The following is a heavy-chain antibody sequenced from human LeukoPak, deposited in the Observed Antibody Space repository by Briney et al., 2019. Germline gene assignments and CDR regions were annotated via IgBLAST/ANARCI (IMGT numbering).Heavy chain of an antibody. Sequence: AGESLTLSCAASGFTFSSYSMNWVRQAPGKGLEWVSSISGGSSYIYYADSLKGRFTISRDNAKSSLYLQMNNLRAEDTAVYYCARGSSSGWFGYWGQGTLVTVSS. J-gene: IGHJ5*01. CDR1: GFTFSSYS. V-gene: IGHV3-21*01. CDR2: ISGGSSYI. D-gene: IGHD6-19*01. CDR3: ARGSSSGWFGY.